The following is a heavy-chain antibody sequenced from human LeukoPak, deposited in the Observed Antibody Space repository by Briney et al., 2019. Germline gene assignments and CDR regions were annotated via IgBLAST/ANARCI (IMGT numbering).Heavy chain of an antibody. V-gene: IGHV1-69*04. CDR1: GGTFSSYA. J-gene: IGHJ4*02. CDR2: LIPVLGMS. D-gene: IGHD5-12*01. Sequence: SVKVSCKASGGTFSSYAISWVRQAPGQGLEWMGRLIPVLGMSHYAQGFQGRVTLTADRSTNTAYMELDRLTSDDTAVYFCARDRGGGFDLAFFDHWGQGTLVTVSS. CDR3: ARDRGGGFDLAFFDH.